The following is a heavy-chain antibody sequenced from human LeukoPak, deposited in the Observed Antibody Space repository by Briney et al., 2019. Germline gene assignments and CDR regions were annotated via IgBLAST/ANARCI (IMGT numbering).Heavy chain of an antibody. CDR1: GLTFSSYW. CDR2: IKEDGSEK. J-gene: IGHJ4*02. Sequence: GGSLRLSCAASGLTFSSYWMSWVRQAPGKGLKWVANIKEDGSEKYYVDSVKGRFTISRDNAKNSLFLGMSSLRAEDTALYYCAREEPVAILSHWGQGTLVTVSS. D-gene: IGHD2-2*01. V-gene: IGHV3-7*01. CDR3: AREEPVAILSH.